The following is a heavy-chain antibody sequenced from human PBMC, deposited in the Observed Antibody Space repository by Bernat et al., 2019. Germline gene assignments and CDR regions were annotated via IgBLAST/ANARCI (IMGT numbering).Heavy chain of an antibody. J-gene: IGHJ4*02. Sequence: QVQLVESGGGVVQPGRSLRLSCAASGFTFSSYAMHWVRQAPGKGLEWVAVISYDGSNKYYAESVKGRFTISRDNSKNTLYLKMNSLRAEDTAVYYCESTAAGLDYWGQGTLVTVSS. D-gene: IGHD6-13*01. CDR3: ESTAAGLDY. CDR1: GFTFSSYA. V-gene: IGHV3-30-3*01. CDR2: ISYDGSNK.